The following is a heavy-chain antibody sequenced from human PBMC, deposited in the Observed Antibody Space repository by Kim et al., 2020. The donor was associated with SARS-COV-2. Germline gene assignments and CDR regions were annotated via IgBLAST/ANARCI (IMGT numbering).Heavy chain of an antibody. Sequence: TTSAQKFQGRVTMTSDTSTRTVYMELSSLRSEDTAVYYCARADKGAMDVWGQGTTVTVSS. CDR3: ARADKGAMDV. CDR2: T. V-gene: IGHV1-46*01. J-gene: IGHJ6*02. D-gene: IGHD3-22*01.